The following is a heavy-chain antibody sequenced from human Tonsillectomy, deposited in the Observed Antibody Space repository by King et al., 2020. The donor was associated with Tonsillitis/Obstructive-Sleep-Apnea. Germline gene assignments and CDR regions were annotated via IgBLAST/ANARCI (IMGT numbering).Heavy chain of an antibody. CDR3: ARGRGYTYDHCFDS. CDR1: GGSISSYY. Sequence: QLQESGPGLVKPSETLSLTCTVSGGSISSYYWNWIRQPPGKGQEWIAYIYYSGSTNYNPSLKSRVTISVDTSKNQFSLKLSSVTAADTAVFFCARGRGYTYDHCFDSWGQGTLVTVSS. CDR2: IYYSGST. V-gene: IGHV4-59*01. J-gene: IGHJ4*02. D-gene: IGHD5-18*01.